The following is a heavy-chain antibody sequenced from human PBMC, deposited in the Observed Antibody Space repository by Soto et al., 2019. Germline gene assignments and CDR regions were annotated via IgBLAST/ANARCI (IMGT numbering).Heavy chain of an antibody. V-gene: IGHV1-69*01. D-gene: IGHD3-22*01. CDR3: ARGGSGYVCFNEF. CDR2: IIPVFDTT. Sequence: QEQLVQSGAEVKKSGSSVKVSCKDTGGLFSSYAVSWVRQAPGQGLEWMGGIIPVFDTTYYAQKFQGRVTITADESTNTAYIELSSLRSEDTAMYYCARGGSGYVCFNEFWGQGTLVSVSS. J-gene: IGHJ4*02. CDR1: GGLFSSYA.